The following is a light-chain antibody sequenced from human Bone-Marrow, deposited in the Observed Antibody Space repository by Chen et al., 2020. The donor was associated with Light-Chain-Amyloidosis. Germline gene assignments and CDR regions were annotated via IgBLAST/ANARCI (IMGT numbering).Light chain of an antibody. CDR2: EVS. V-gene: IGLV2-14*01. Sequence: QSALTQPASVSGSPGQSITISCTGTSSDVGGYNDVSWYQQEPGKAPKLMISEVSNRPSGVSNRFSGSKSGNTASLTISGLQAEDEADYYCSSYTSSSTLVFGGGTKLTVL. CDR1: SSDVGGYND. CDR3: SSYTSSSTLV. J-gene: IGLJ2*01.